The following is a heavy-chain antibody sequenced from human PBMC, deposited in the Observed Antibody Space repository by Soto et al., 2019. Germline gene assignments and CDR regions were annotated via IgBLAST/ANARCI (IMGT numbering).Heavy chain of an antibody. CDR2: INHSGNT. D-gene: IGHD2-2*01. V-gene: IGHV4-34*01. J-gene: IGHJ6*02. CDR1: GGSFRGYY. CDR3: ARALPVSRYCISIDCPRSVMDV. Sequence: PSETLSLTCAVYGGSFRGYYWSWVRQPPGKGLEGIAEINHSGNTIYYRSLKSRVTISVDTSKHYCSLKLSFVTAAVTAVYYCARALPVSRYCISIDCPRSVMDVWGQGTTVTVSS.